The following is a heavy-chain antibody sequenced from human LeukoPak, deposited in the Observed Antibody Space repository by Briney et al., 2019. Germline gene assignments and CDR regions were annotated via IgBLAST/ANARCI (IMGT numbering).Heavy chain of an antibody. J-gene: IGHJ4*02. CDR1: GYRFTSYW. Sequence: GAPRQISWKGSGYRFTSYWIGWVRQLHGKGLEWMGIIYPGDSDTRYSPSFQGQVTISADKSISTAYLQWSSLKASDTAMYYCARQDPEFDYWGQGTLVTVSS. CDR2: IYPGDSDT. CDR3: ARQDPEFDY. V-gene: IGHV5-51*01.